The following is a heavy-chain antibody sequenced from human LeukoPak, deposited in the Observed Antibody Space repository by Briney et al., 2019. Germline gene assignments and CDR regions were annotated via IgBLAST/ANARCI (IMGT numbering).Heavy chain of an antibody. CDR3: ARDPSYSGRNAFDI. Sequence: SETLSLTCTVSGGSISSSSYYWGWVRQPPGKGLEWIGSMHYSGSTYYNPSLKSRVTISVDTSKNQFSLNLSSVTAADTAVYYCARDPSYSGRNAFDIWGQGTMVTVSS. V-gene: IGHV4-39*07. J-gene: IGHJ3*02. D-gene: IGHD1-26*01. CDR2: MHYSGST. CDR1: GGSISSSSYY.